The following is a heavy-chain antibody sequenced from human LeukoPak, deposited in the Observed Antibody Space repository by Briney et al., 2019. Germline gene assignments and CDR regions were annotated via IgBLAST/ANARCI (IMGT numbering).Heavy chain of an antibody. D-gene: IGHD3-22*01. CDR2: IYWDDDK. J-gene: IGHJ4*02. CDR3: TQLNYDLQSHD. CDR1: GFSLNTDGVG. Sequence: SGPTLVNPTQTLTLTCTFSGFSLNTDGVGMGWIRQPPGRALEWLALIYWDDDKRYSPSLESRLTITKDTSKNHVVLTMTNMDPVDTATYYCTQLNYDLQSHDWGQGIPVIVSS. V-gene: IGHV2-5*02.